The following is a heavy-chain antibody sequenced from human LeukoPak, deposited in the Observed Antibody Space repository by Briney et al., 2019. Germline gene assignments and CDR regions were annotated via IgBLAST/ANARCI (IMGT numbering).Heavy chain of an antibody. CDR2: ISYDGSNK. CDR1: GFTFSSYA. D-gene: IGHD5-24*01. Sequence: GRSLRLSCAASGFTFSSYAMHWVRQAPGKGLEWVAVISYDGSNKYYADSVKGRFTISRDNSKNTLYLQMNSLRAEDTAVYYCAKRWQGNSRALDHWGQGTRVTVSS. V-gene: IGHV3-30*14. CDR3: AKRWQGNSRALDH. J-gene: IGHJ4*02.